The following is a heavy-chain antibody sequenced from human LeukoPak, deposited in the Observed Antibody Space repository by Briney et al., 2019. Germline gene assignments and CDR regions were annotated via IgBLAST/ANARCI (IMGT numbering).Heavy chain of an antibody. D-gene: IGHD3-3*02. CDR3: ARVIFGVVIPLANYYYYIDV. J-gene: IGHJ6*03. CDR2: IYYSGST. V-gene: IGHV4-59*01. CDR1: GGSISSYY. Sequence: KPSETLSLTCTVSGGSISSYYWSWIRQPPGKGLEWIGYIYYSGSTNYNPSLKSRVTISVDTSKNQFSLKLSSVTAADTAVYYCARVIFGVVIPLANYYYYIDVWGKGTTVTVSS.